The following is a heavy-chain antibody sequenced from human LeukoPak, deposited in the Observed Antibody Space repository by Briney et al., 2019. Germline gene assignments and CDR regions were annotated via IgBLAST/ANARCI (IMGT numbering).Heavy chain of an antibody. CDR3: AKDPDYGDYVYAFDI. D-gene: IGHD4-17*01. J-gene: IGHJ3*02. CDR2: IRYDGSNK. Sequence: GGSPRLSCAASGFTFSSYGMHWVRQAPGKGLEWVAFIRYDGSNKYYADSVKGRFTISRDNSKNTLYLQMNSLRAEDTAVYYCAKDPDYGDYVYAFDIWGQGTMVTVSS. V-gene: IGHV3-30*02. CDR1: GFTFSSYG.